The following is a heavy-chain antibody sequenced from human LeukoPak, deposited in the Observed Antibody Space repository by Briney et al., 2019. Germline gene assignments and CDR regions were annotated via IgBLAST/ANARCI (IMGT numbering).Heavy chain of an antibody. V-gene: IGHV4-34*01. CDR1: GGSFSGYY. CDR3: ARGRVRLLEWLAKRSDAFDI. D-gene: IGHD3-3*01. CDR2: SNHSGST. Sequence: SETLSLTCAVYGGSFSGYYWSWIRQPPGKGLEWIGESNHSGSTNYNPSLKSRVTISVDTSKNQFSLKLNSVTAADTAVYYCARGRVRLLEWLAKRSDAFDIWGQGTMVTVSS. J-gene: IGHJ3*02.